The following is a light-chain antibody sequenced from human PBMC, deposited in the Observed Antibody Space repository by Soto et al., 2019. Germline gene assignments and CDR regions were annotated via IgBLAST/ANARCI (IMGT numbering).Light chain of an antibody. CDR2: NNN. Sequence: QSVLTQPPSASGTPGQRVTISCSGSSSNIGSNGVNWYQQLPGTAPKLLINNNNQRPAGVPDRFSGSKSGTSASLAISGLQSEAEDDYYCAAWDDSLVFGGGTKLTVL. CDR3: AAWDDSLV. V-gene: IGLV1-44*01. CDR1: SSNIGSNG. J-gene: IGLJ2*01.